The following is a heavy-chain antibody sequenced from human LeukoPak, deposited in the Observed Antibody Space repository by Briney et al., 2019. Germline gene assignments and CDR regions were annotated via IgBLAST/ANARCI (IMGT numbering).Heavy chain of an antibody. D-gene: IGHD6-13*01. J-gene: IGHJ5*02. Sequence: GGSLRLSCAASGFTFSSYSMNWVRQAPGKGLEWVSSISSSSSYIYYADSVKGRFTISRDNDKNSLYLQMNSLRAEDTAVYYCARGGYSSSSEFDPWGQGTLVTVSS. CDR1: GFTFSSYS. CDR2: ISSSSSYI. V-gene: IGHV3-21*01. CDR3: ARGGYSSSSEFDP.